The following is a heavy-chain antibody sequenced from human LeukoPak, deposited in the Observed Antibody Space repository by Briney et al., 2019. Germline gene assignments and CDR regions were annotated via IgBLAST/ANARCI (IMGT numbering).Heavy chain of an antibody. CDR2: IYHSGST. D-gene: IGHD3-22*01. CDR1: GGSISNYC. V-gene: IGHV4-59*01. Sequence: SETLSLTCTVSGGSISNYCWSWIRQPPGKGPEWIGYIYHSGSTNYNPSLRSRVTISVDTSRNHFSLKLRSMTAADTAVYYCARLALDSSGYYRKWYFDLWGRGTLVTVSS. J-gene: IGHJ2*01. CDR3: ARLALDSSGYYRKWYFDL.